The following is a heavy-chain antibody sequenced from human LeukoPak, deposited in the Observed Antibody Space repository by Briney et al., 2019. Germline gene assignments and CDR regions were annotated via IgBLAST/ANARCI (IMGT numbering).Heavy chain of an antibody. J-gene: IGHJ4*02. V-gene: IGHV1-2*02. CDR1: GYTFTGYY. CDR2: INPNSGGT. CDR3: ARDPSCGGDCYPGFPFDY. Sequence: ASVKVSCTASGYTFTGYYMHWVRQAPGQGLEWMGWINPNSGGTNYAQKFQGRVTMTRDTSISTAYMELRSLRSDDTAVYYCARDPSCGGDCYPGFPFDYWGQGTLVTVSS. D-gene: IGHD2-21*01.